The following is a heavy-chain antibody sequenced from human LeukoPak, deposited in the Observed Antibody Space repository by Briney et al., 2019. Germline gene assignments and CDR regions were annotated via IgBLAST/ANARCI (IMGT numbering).Heavy chain of an antibody. CDR1: GFTFSNYG. Sequence: GGSLRLSCAASGFTFSNYGMHWVRQAPGKGLEWVAFIRFDGTNKFYADSVKGRFTISRDNSQNTVSLQVNNLRTEDTALYYXXKTSLSDASGHYYYMDVWGKGTTVTVSS. CDR2: IRFDGTNK. D-gene: IGHD3-3*01. J-gene: IGHJ6*03. CDR3: XKTSLSDASGHYYYMDV. V-gene: IGHV3-30*02.